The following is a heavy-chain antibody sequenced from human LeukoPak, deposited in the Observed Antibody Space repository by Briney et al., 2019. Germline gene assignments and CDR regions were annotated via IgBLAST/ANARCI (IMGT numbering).Heavy chain of an antibody. J-gene: IGHJ4*02. CDR2: MFSGGAT. CDR3: ARNDIGTGQYFDF. Sequence: GGSLRLSCTASGFTVSANYITWVRQAPGKGLEWVSVMFSGGATYYADSVKGRFTISRDNSKNTVYLLMNSLSAEDTAVYYCARNDIGTGQYFDFWGQGTLVTVS. D-gene: IGHD3-9*01. CDR1: GFTVSANY. V-gene: IGHV3-53*01.